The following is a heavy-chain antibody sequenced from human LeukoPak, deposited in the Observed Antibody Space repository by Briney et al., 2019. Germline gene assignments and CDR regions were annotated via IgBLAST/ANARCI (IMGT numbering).Heavy chain of an antibody. J-gene: IGHJ6*03. V-gene: IGHV1-18*01. Sequence: ASVKVSCKPSGYTFRSFGISCVRQAPGQGLEWMGWISAYNGNTNYAKKIQGRVTMTTDTSTSTAYMELRSLRSDDTAVYYCARGPIIDIVVVPAANDYYYMDVWGKGTTVTVSS. CDR3: ARGPIIDIVVVPAANDYYYMDV. D-gene: IGHD2-2*01. CDR1: GYTFRSFG. CDR2: ISAYNGNT.